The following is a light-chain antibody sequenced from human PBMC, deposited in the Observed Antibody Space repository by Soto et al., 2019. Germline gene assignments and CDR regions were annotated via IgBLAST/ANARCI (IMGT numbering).Light chain of an antibody. V-gene: IGLV2-14*01. CDR2: EVS. CDR3: NSYTSTSTLVV. Sequence: QSLFSEPAAVSASPGQSITISCTGTSSDIGGYNYVSWYQQHPNKAPKLMIYEVSNRPSGVSNRFSGSKSGNKASLTISGLQAEDEADYSCNSYTSTSTLVVFGGGTKVTVL. CDR1: SSDIGGYNY. J-gene: IGLJ2*01.